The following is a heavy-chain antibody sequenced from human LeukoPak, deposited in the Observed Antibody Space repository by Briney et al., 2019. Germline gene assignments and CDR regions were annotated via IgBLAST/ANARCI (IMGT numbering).Heavy chain of an antibody. Sequence: PGGSLRLSCAASGFTFSRFAMSWVCQAPGKGLEWASTISGSGSSINYADSVKGRFTFSRDNSKNTLYLQMNSLRAEDTAVYYCANDLPDYGDYIEGYWGQGTLVTVSS. V-gene: IGHV3-23*01. D-gene: IGHD4-17*01. CDR3: ANDLPDYGDYIEGY. CDR2: ISGSGSSI. CDR1: GFTFSRFA. J-gene: IGHJ4*02.